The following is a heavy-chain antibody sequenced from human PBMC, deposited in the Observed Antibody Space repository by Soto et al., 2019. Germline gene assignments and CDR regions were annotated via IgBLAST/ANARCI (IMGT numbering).Heavy chain of an antibody. CDR2: ISAYTGNT. J-gene: IGHJ6*02. V-gene: IGHV1-18*01. CDR1: GYIFSDYG. Sequence: QIQLAQSGPEVARPGASVNVSCKASGYIFSDYGISWARQAPGQGLEWMGWISAYTGNTKYSQILKGRVTMTTDSSTGTGYMELRSLRADATAVYYCARFGRARTMNFSYQDGMGVWGQWTPVTLSS. CDR3: ARFGRARTMNFSYQDGMGV. D-gene: IGHD3-22*01.